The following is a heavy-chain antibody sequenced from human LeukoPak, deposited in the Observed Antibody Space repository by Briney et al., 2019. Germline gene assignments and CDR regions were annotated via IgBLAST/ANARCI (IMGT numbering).Heavy chain of an antibody. CDR2: INPNSGGT. J-gene: IGHJ6*02. CDR3: ARDLGGTGATYYYYYGMDV. V-gene: IGHV1-2*02. D-gene: IGHD1-1*01. CDR1: GYTFTGYY. Sequence: ASVKVSCKASGYTFTGYYMHWVRQAPGQGLEWMEWINPNSGGTNYAQKFQGRVTMTRDTSISTAYMELSRLRSDDTAVYYCARDLGGTGATYYYYYGMDVWGQGTTVTVSS.